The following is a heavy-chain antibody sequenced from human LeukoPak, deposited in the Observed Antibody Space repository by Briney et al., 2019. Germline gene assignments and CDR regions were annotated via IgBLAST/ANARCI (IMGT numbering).Heavy chain of an antibody. J-gene: IGHJ4*02. CDR1: GFTFSDYY. CDR2: ISSGGSTI. D-gene: IGHD3-3*01. V-gene: IGHV3-11*04. Sequence: GGSLRLSCAASGFTFSDYYMSWIRQAPGKGLEWVSYISSGGSTIYYADSVKGRFTISRDNAKNSLYLQMNSLRAEDTAVYYCARDRNTDFWSGYYTNYCDYWGQGTLVTVSS. CDR3: ARDRNTDFWSGYYTNYCDY.